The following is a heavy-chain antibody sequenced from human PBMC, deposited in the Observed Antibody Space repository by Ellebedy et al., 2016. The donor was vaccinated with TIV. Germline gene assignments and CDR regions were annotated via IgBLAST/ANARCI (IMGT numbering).Heavy chain of an antibody. CDR2: IWYDGSNK. CDR3: ARDRRGLYEK. J-gene: IGHJ4*02. Sequence: GESLKISXAASGFTFDDYTMHWVRQAPGKGLEWVAVIWYDGSNKYYADSVKGRFTISRDNSKNTLYLQMNSLRAEDTAVYYCARDRRGLYEKWGQGTLVTVSS. D-gene: IGHD2-2*02. V-gene: IGHV3-33*08. CDR1: GFTFDDYT.